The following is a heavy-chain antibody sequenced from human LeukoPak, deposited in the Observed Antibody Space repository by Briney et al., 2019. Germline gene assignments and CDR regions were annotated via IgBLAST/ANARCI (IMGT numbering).Heavy chain of an antibody. V-gene: IGHV3-43*01. CDR2: ISWDGGST. J-gene: IGHJ3*02. Sequence: GGSLRLSCAASGFTFDDYTMHWVRQAPGKGLEWVSLISWDGGSTYYVDSVKGRFTISRDNSKNSLYLQMNSLRTEDTALYYCAKDIARYDSERGAFDIWGQGTMVTVSS. CDR1: GFTFDDYT. CDR3: AKDIARYDSERGAFDI. D-gene: IGHD3-22*01.